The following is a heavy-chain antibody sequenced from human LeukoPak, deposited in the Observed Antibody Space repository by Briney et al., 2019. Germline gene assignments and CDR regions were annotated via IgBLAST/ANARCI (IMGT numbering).Heavy chain of an antibody. D-gene: IGHD3-10*01. CDR1: GFTFSSYS. CDR3: AMIPSPGTRRSGSPHWFDP. CDR2: ISSSSSYI. J-gene: IGHJ5*02. V-gene: IGHV3-21*01. Sequence: PGGSLRLSCAASGFTFSSYSMNWVRQAPGKGLEWVSSISSSSSYIYYADSVKGRFTISRDNAKNSLYLQMNSLRAEDTAVYYCAMIPSPGTRRSGSPHWFDPWGQGTLVTVSS.